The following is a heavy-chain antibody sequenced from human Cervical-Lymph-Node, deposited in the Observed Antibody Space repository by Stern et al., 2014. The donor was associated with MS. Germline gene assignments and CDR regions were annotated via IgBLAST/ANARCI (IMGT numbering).Heavy chain of an antibody. CDR2: IVPIFGRA. CDR1: GATFSTNA. Sequence: VQLEESGAEVRKPGSSVKVSCKASGATFSTNAISWLRQAPGQGPEWMGAIVPIFGRANYVQKLRGRLTITADESGSTAYMELRSRRSEDTAVYYCAREHHGGNFASWGQGTLVTVSS. V-gene: IGHV1-69*01. J-gene: IGHJ5*02. D-gene: IGHD4-23*01. CDR3: AREHHGGNFAS.